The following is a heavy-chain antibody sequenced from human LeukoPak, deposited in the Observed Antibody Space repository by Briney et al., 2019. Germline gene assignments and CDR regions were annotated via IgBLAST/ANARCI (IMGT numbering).Heavy chain of an antibody. CDR2: IRQDGSRK. V-gene: IGHV3-7*01. CDR3: ARGKSGSYGTKGY. J-gene: IGHJ4*02. D-gene: IGHD1-26*01. Sequence: GGSLRLSCAASGFTFSNFWMSWVRQAPGKGLEWVATIRQDGSRKYYVDSVKGRFTISRDNAKNSLYLQMNSLRVEDTAVYYCARGKSGSYGTKGYWGQGTLVTVSS. CDR1: GFTFSNFW.